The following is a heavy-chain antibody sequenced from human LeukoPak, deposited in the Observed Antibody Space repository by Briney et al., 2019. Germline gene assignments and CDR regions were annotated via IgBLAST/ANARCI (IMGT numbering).Heavy chain of an antibody. CDR2: INSSSTYI. CDR3: ARISAAWCFDY. Sequence: PGVSLTLSCAGPGFIFNNYNMNWVRQAPGKGLEWVSSINSSSTYIYYADSVKGRFTSSRDNAKNSLYLQMNSLRAEDTAVYYCARISAAWCFDYWGQGTLVTVSS. D-gene: IGHD2-8*01. J-gene: IGHJ4*02. CDR1: GFIFNNYN. V-gene: IGHV3-21*06.